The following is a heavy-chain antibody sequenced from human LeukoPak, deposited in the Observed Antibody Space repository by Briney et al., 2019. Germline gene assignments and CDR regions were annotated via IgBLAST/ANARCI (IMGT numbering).Heavy chain of an antibody. Sequence: SETLSLTCTVSGGSINSSSFFWGWIRQPPGKGLEWIGSMHYTGNNYYNPSVTSRATISLDTSKNKVSLTLRSVTAADTAVYYCAGDSTGLFFDYWGQGTLITVSS. V-gene: IGHV4-39*02. CDR1: GGSINSSSFF. CDR3: AGDSTGLFFDY. J-gene: IGHJ4*02. CDR2: MHYTGNN. D-gene: IGHD2-8*02.